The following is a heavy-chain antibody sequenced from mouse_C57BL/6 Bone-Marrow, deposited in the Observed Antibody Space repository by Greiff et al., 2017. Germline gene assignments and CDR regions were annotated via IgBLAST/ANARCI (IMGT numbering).Heavy chain of an antibody. CDR3: ARRAYYEYDLDD. Sequence: QVQLQQPGTELVKPGASVKLSCKASGYTFTSYWMHWVKQRPGQGLAWIGNINPSNGGTNYNEQFKSKATLTVDKSSSTAYMQHSSLTSEASAVYDGARRAYYEYDLDDWGEDTTLTVSS. CDR2: INPSNGGT. V-gene: IGHV1-53*01. J-gene: IGHJ2*01. CDR1: GYTFTSYW. D-gene: IGHD2-4*01.